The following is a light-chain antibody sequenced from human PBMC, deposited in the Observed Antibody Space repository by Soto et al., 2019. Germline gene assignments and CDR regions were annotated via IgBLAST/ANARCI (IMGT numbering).Light chain of an antibody. V-gene: IGLV8-61*01. CDR1: SGSVSTSYY. CDR3: VLYMGSGVVK. Sequence: QAVVTQEPSLSVSPGGTVTLTCGLSSGSVSTSYYASWYQQTPGQAPRTLLYSTSTRSSGVPERFSGSILGTKAALTITGAQADDECDYYCVLYMGSGVVKFGGGTQLTVL. CDR2: STS. J-gene: IGLJ2*01.